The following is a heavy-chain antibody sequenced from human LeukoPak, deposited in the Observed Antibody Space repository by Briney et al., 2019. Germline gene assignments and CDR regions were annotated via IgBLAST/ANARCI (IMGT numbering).Heavy chain of an antibody. CDR1: GFTFSSYA. Sequence: GGSLRLSCAASGFTFSSYAMSWVRQAPGKGLEWVSAISGSGGSTYYADSVKGRFTISRDNSKNTLYLQMNSLRAEDTAVYYCAKSRREEWLLYYFDYWGQGTLVTVSS. CDR3: AKSRREEWLLYYFDY. D-gene: IGHD3-3*01. V-gene: IGHV3-23*01. J-gene: IGHJ4*02. CDR2: ISGSGGST.